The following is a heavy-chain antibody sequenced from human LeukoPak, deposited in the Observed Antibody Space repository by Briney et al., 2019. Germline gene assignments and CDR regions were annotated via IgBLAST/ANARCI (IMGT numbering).Heavy chain of an antibody. V-gene: IGHV4-59*01. CDR3: ARGETYYYGSGRNYYYYYMDV. J-gene: IGHJ6*03. D-gene: IGHD3-10*01. Sequence: PSETLSLTCTVSGGSISSYYWSWIRQPPGKGLEWIGYIYYSGSTNYNPSLKSRVTISVDTSKNQFSLKLSSVTAADTAVYYCARGETYYYGSGRNYYYYYMDVWGKGTTVTVSS. CDR2: IYYSGST. CDR1: GGSISSYY.